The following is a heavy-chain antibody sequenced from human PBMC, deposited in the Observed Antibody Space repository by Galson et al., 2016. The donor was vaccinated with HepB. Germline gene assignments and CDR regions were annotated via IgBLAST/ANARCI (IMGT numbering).Heavy chain of an antibody. CDR1: GDSISNVGRH. J-gene: IGHJ4*02. CDR3: ASSLRIAAAGHGDFDY. V-gene: IGHV4-39*01. Sequence: SETLSLTCSVSGDSISNVGRHWGWFRQSPGMGLEYIGSIHSSGTSYYSPSLTSRVTVSADTSRNQFFLRLTSVTAADTAVYYCASSLRIAAAGHGDFDYWGQGTLVTVSS. D-gene: IGHD6-13*01. CDR2: IHSSGTS.